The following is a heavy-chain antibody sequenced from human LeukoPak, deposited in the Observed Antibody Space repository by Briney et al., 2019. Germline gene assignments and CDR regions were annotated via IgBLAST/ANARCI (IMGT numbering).Heavy chain of an antibody. Sequence: GGSLRLSCAASGFTFSSYGMHWVRQAPGKGLEWVAFIRYDGSNKYYADSVKGRFTISRDNAKNSLYLQMNSLRAEDTAVYYCARGIIAVAGTRFDYWGQGTLVTVSS. D-gene: IGHD6-19*01. V-gene: IGHV3-30*02. CDR1: GFTFSSYG. CDR2: IRYDGSNK. CDR3: ARGIIAVAGTRFDY. J-gene: IGHJ4*02.